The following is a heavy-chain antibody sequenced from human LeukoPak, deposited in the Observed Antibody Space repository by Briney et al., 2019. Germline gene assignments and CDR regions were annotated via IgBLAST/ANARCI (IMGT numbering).Heavy chain of an antibody. D-gene: IGHD2-21*02. J-gene: IGHJ3*02. Sequence: GGSLRLSCAASGFTFSDSYMSWIRRAPGKGRGGVSYISSSGSTIYYADSVKGRFPISRDNAKNSLYLQMNSLRAEDTAVYYCARDSARGVYCGGDCGDAFDIWGQGTMVTVSS. V-gene: IGHV3-11*01. CDR1: GFTFSDSY. CDR2: ISSSGSTI. CDR3: ARDSARGVYCGGDCGDAFDI.